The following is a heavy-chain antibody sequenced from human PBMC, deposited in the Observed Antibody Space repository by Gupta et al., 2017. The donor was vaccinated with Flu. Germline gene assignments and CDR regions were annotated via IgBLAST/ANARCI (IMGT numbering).Heavy chain of an antibody. CDR2: IWYDGSNK. CDR3: ARPSIAAAGTRYYYGMDV. D-gene: IGHD6-13*01. Sequence: QVQLVESGGGVVQPGRSLRLSCAASGFTFSSSGMHWVRQAPGKGLEWVAVIWYDGSNKYYEDSVKVRVTIARDNSKNTLELQMHSLRAEETAVYDCARPSIAAAGTRYYYGMDVGGQGTTVTVSS. CDR1: GFTFSSSG. V-gene: IGHV3-33*01. J-gene: IGHJ6*02.